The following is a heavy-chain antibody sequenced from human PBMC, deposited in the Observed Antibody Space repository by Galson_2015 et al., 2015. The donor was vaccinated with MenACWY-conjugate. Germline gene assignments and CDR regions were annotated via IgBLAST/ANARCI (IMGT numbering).Heavy chain of an antibody. CDR3: ARHPPGGRGMDV. V-gene: IGHV5-51*01. CDR2: ISPGDSNT. Sequence: QSGAEVKQPGESLKISCKGSGYYFTSYWIAWVRQIPGEGLEWMGLISPGDSNTRYSPSFQGQVTISADKSISTAYLQWSSLKASDTAMYYCARHPPGGRGMDVWGQGTTVTVSS. J-gene: IGHJ6*02. D-gene: IGHD1-26*01. CDR1: GYYFTSYW.